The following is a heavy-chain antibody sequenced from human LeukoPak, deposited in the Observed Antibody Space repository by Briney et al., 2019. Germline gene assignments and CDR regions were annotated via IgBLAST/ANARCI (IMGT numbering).Heavy chain of an antibody. D-gene: IGHD3-22*01. V-gene: IGHV4-34*01. CDR1: GGSFSGYY. J-gene: IGHJ5*02. Sequence: SETLSLTCAVYGGSFSGYYWSWIRQPPGKGLEWIGEINHSGSTNYNPSLKSRVTISVDTSKNQFSLKLSSVTAEDTALYYCAKGSSGYFVDLWGQGTLVTVSS. CDR2: INHSGST. CDR3: AKGSSGYFVDL.